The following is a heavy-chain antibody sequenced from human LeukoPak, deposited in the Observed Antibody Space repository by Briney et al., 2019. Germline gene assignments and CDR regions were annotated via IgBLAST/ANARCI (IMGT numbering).Heavy chain of an antibody. D-gene: IGHD6-13*01. CDR3: AKGSSSWYASYDY. Sequence: GGSLRLSCAASGFTFSSHWMHWVRQAPGKGLVWVSGISTDGSRPRYADSVKGRFTISRDNSKNTLYLQMNSLRAEDTAVYNCAKGSSSWYASYDYWGQGTLVTVSS. V-gene: IGHV3-74*01. J-gene: IGHJ4*02. CDR1: GFTFSSHW. CDR2: ISTDGSRP.